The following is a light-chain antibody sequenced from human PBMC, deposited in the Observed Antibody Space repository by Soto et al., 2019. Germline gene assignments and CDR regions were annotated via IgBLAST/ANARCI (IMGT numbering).Light chain of an antibody. Sequence: QSALTQPASVSGSPGQSITISCTGTSSDVGIYNLVSWYQQHPGKAPKVMTYEVSKRPSGVSNRFSGSKSGNTASLTISGLQAEDEADYYCCSYAGSSTWVFGGGTQLTVL. CDR3: CSYAGSSTWV. CDR1: SSDVGIYNL. V-gene: IGLV2-23*02. J-gene: IGLJ3*02. CDR2: EVS.